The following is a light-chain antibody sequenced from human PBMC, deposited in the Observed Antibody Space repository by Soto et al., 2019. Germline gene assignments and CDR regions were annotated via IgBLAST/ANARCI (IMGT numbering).Light chain of an antibody. CDR2: EVT. CDR3: SSYTRSXTYV. CDR1: SSDVGAYIY. Sequence: QSSLTQPASVSGSPVQSITISCTGTSSDVGAYIYVSWYQHHPGKAPKVMIYEVTNRPSGVSDRFSGSKSGNTASLTISGLPADDEADYYCSSYTRSXTYVVGTGTKVXV. J-gene: IGLJ1*01. V-gene: IGLV2-14*01.